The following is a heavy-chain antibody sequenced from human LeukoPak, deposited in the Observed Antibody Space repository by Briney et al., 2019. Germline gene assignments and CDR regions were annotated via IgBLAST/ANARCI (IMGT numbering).Heavy chain of an antibody. CDR3: TGYYYYMDV. J-gene: IGHJ6*03. CDR2: IRSKADSYAT. CDR1: GFTFSSYA. V-gene: IGHV3-73*01. Sequence: GGSLRLSCAASGFTFSSYAMHWVRQASGKGLEWVGRIRSKADSYATAYAASVKGRFTISRDDSKNTAYLQMNSLKTEDTAVYYCTGYYYYMDVWGKGTTVTVSS.